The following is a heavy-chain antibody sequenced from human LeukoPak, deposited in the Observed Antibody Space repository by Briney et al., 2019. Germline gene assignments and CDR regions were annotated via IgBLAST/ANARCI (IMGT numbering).Heavy chain of an antibody. CDR3: ARFYGSGTWNDAFDV. V-gene: IGHV3-53*01. CDR2: IYSGGTT. J-gene: IGHJ3*01. CDR1: GFSVSNNY. Sequence: GGSLRLSCEASGFSVSNNYMTWVRQAPAKGLEWVSVIYSGGTTYYGDSVEGRFTISRDNSRNTLNLQMNSLRAEDTAVYYCARFYGSGTWNDAFDVWGQGTVVTVSS. D-gene: IGHD3-10*01.